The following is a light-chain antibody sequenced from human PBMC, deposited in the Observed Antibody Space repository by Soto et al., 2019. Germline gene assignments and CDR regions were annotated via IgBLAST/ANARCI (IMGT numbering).Light chain of an antibody. CDR3: QQYGSSPT. CDR2: GAS. CDR1: QSVRSSY. Sequence: EIVLTQSPGTLSLSPGERATLSCRASQSVRSSYLAWYPQKPGQAPRLLIYGASTRATGIPDRFSGSGSGTDFTLTISRLEPEDFAVYYCQQYGSSPTFGQGTKVEIK. J-gene: IGKJ1*01. V-gene: IGKV3-20*01.